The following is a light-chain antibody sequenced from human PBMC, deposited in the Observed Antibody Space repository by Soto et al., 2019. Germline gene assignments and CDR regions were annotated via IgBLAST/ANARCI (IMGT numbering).Light chain of an antibody. Sequence: DIAMTPASLSMRVTHDHPSGISGRYRQRILHLNGYNSLDWYLQKPEQSPQLLIYVGSNRASGVPDRFSGSGSGTNFTLKISRVEAEDVGVYYCMQALQTPWTFGQGTKVDIK. J-gene: IGKJ1*01. CDR1: QRILHLNGYNS. CDR2: VGS. CDR3: MQALQTPWT. V-gene: IGKV2-28*01.